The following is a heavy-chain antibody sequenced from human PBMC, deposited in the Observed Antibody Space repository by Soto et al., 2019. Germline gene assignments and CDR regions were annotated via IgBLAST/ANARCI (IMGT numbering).Heavy chain of an antibody. D-gene: IGHD5-12*01. CDR3: AKSPGGLDGYNSDYYGMDV. CDR1: GLTFSTYA. Sequence: EVHLLESGGDLVQPGGSLRLSCTASGLTFSTYAMSWVRQAPGKGLEWVSAIGGSGTGGRTYYADSMKGRFTISRDNSKNTVCLQMNSLRADDTAVYYCAKSPGGLDGYNSDYYGMDVWGQGTTVTVSS. V-gene: IGHV3-23*01. J-gene: IGHJ6*02. CDR2: IGGSGTGGRT.